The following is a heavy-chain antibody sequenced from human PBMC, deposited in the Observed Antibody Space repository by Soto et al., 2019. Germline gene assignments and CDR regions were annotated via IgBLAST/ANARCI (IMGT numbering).Heavy chain of an antibody. CDR3: ARQGGGYSYGPAGYGMDV. CDR2: IYPDDSDT. CDR1: GYSFTNYW. V-gene: IGHV5-51*01. Sequence: GESLKISCKGSGYSFTNYWIGWVRQMPGKGLEWMGIIYPDDSDTRYSPSFQGQVTISADKSISTAYLQWSSLKASDTAMYYCARQGGGYSYGPAGYGMDVWGQGTTVTVSS. D-gene: IGHD5-18*01. J-gene: IGHJ6*02.